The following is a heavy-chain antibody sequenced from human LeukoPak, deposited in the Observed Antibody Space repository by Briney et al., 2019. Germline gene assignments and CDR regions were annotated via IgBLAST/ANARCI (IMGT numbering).Heavy chain of an antibody. J-gene: IGHJ4*02. D-gene: IGHD6-6*01. V-gene: IGHV4-34*01. Sequence: SETLSLTCAVYGGSFSGYYWSWIRQPPGRGLEWIGEINHSGSTNYNPSLKSRVTISVDTSKNQFSLKLSSVTAADTAVYYCARGVARSSKFHFSYYFDYWGQGTLVTVSS. CDR2: INHSGST. CDR3: ARGVARSSKFHFSYYFDY. CDR1: GGSFSGYY.